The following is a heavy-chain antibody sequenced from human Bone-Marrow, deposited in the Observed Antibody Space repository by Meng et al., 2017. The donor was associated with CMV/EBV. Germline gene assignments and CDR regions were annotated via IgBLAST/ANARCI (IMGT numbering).Heavy chain of an antibody. J-gene: IGHJ6*02. D-gene: IGHD1-26*01. V-gene: IGHV3-21*01. CDR2: ISSSGTYI. CDR1: GFTFSIYN. Sequence: GESLKISCAASGFTFSIYNMNWVRQAPGKGLEWVSSISSSGTYIYYADSVRGRFTVSRDNAKNSLYLQMNSLRVEDTAVYYCARDLSGHRGSSRSYYYYGMDVWGQGTTVTVSS. CDR3: ARDLSGHRGSSRSYYYYGMDV.